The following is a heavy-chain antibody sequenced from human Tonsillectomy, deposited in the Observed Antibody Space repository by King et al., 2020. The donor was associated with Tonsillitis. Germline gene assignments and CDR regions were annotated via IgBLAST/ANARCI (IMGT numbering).Heavy chain of an antibody. J-gene: IGHJ4*02. V-gene: IGHV3-9*01. CDR1: GFTFDDYA. CDR2: ISWNSGSI. Sequence: VKLVESGGGLVQPGRSLRLSCAASGFTFDDYAMHWVRQAPGKGLEWVSGISWNSGSIGYADSVKGRFTISRDNAKNSLYLQMNSLRAEDTALYYCAKDFSDFWSGYYPRGFDYWGQGTLVTVSS. D-gene: IGHD3-3*01. CDR3: AKDFSDFWSGYYPRGFDY.